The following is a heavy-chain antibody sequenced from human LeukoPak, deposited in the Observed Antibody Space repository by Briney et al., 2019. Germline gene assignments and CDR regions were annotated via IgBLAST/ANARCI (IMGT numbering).Heavy chain of an antibody. Sequence: RASVKVSCKASGYTFTSYDINWVRQATGQGLEWMGWMNPNSGNTGYAQKFQGGVTITRNTSISTAYMELSSLRSEDTAVYYCARGSYYYDILTGYTARYMDVWGKGTTVTVSS. CDR1: GYTFTSYD. D-gene: IGHD3-9*01. J-gene: IGHJ6*03. V-gene: IGHV1-8*03. CDR3: ARGSYYYDILTGYTARYMDV. CDR2: MNPNSGNT.